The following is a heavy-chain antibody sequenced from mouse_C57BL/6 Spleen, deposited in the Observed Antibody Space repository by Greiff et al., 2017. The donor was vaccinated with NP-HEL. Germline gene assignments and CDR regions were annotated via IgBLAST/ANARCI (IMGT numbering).Heavy chain of an antibody. CDR1: GYAFSSSW. CDR3: AGLSYWYFDV. V-gene: IGHV1-82*01. Sequence: VQRVESGPELVKPGASVKISCKASGYAFSSSWMNWVKQRPGKGLEWIGRIYPGDGDTNYNGKFKGKATLTADKSSSTAYMQLSSLTSEDSAVYFCAGLSYWYFDVWGTGTTVTVSS. J-gene: IGHJ1*03. CDR2: IYPGDGDT.